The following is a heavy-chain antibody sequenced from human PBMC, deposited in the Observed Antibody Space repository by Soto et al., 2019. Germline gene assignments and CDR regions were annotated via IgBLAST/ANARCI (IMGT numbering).Heavy chain of an antibody. J-gene: IGHJ6*02. CDR2: ISWNSDFI. V-gene: IGHV3-9*01. D-gene: IGHD3-3*01. CDR3: AKDRGSPIFVVVDVLKFYYQAMDV. CDR1: GFTFDDYA. Sequence: EVQLVESGGGLVRPGRSLRLSCAASGFTFDDYAMHWVRQAPGKGLEWVSGISWNSDFIAYADSVKGRFTVSRDNANNFLYLQMNSLRAEDTALYYCAKDRGSPIFVVVDVLKFYYQAMDVWGHGTTVTVYS.